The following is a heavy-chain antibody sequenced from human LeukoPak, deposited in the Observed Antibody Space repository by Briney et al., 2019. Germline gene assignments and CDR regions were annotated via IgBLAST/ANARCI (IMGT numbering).Heavy chain of an antibody. J-gene: IGHJ4*02. CDR1: GFTFSSYA. CDR3: ARGVGYCSSISCYTGEFDY. Sequence: PGGSLRLSCAASGFTFSSYAMHWVRQAPGKGLEWVAVISYDGSNKYYADSVKGRFTISRDNSKNTLYLQMNSLRAEDTAVYYCARGVGYCSSISCYTGEFDYWGQGTLVTVSS. V-gene: IGHV3-30*01. D-gene: IGHD2-2*02. CDR2: ISYDGSNK.